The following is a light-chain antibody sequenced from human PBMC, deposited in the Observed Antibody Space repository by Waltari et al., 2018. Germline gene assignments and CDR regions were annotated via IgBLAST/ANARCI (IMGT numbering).Light chain of an antibody. J-gene: IGLJ3*02. CDR3: SSYAGGSSLM. CDR2: EVT. CDR1: STDVEGSDP. Sequence: QSALTQPPSASGSLGQSITIPCTGISTDVEGSDPVFWYQQHPGKAPKLLIYEVTKRPSGVPDRFSGSKSDNTASLAVSGLQAEDEADYYCSSYAGGSSLMFGGGTKLTVL. V-gene: IGLV2-8*01.